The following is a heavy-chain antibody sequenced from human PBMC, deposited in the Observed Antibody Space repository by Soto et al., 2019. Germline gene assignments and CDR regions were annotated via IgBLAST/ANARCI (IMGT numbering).Heavy chain of an antibody. D-gene: IGHD3-3*01. CDR1: GFTFSSYS. V-gene: IGHV3-48*02. Sequence: GGSLRLSCAASGFTFSSYSMNWVRQAPGKGLEWVSYISSSSSTIYYADSVKGRFTISRDNAKNSLYLQMNSLRDEDTAVYYCARVSRDDFWSGYYSGVRYFDYWGQGTLVTVSS. CDR2: ISSSSSTI. J-gene: IGHJ4*02. CDR3: ARVSRDDFWSGYYSGVRYFDY.